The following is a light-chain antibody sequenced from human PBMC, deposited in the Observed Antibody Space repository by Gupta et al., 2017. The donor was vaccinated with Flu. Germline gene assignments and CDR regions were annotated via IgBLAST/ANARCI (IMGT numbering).Light chain of an antibody. CDR3: QQENSTSLT. CDR1: STISTW. CDR2: KTS. Sequence: DIQMTQSPSTLSASVGDRVTITCRASSTISTWLAWYQQKPGKAPKLVIYKTSGLESGVPSRFSDSASGTEFTLTISSLQPDDFATYYCQQENSTSLTFGHGTKVDIK. J-gene: IGKJ3*01. V-gene: IGKV1-5*03.